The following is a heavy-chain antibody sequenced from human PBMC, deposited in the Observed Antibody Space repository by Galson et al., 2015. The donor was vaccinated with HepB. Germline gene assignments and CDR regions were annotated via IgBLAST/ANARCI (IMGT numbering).Heavy chain of an antibody. V-gene: IGHV3-53*04. Sequence: SLRLSCAASGYSVSNNYMTWVRQTPEKGLERVSVIYGGGNTFYADSVKGRFTVTRHTSNNTVYLQMNSLRPEDTAVYFCARGDSSGWVNWGQGALVTVS. CDR3: ARGDSSGWVN. D-gene: IGHD6-19*01. J-gene: IGHJ4*02. CDR1: GYSVSNNY. CDR2: IYGGGNT.